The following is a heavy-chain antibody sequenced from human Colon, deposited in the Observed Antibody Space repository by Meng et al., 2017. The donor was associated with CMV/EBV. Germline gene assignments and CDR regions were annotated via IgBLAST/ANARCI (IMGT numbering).Heavy chain of an antibody. CDR1: GFTVSSNY. CDR2: IYSGGST. D-gene: IGHD6-19*01. Sequence: GESLKISCAASGFTVSSNYMSWVRQAPGKGLEWVSVIYSGGSTYYADSVKGRFTISRDNSKNTLYLQMNSLRAEDTAVYYCAKIRGPYSSGWYGDYWGQGTLVTVSS. V-gene: IGHV3-53*01. CDR3: AKIRGPYSSGWYGDY. J-gene: IGHJ4*02.